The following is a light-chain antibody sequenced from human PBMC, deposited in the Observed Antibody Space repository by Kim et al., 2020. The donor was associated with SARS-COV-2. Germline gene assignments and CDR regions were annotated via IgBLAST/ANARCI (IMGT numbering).Light chain of an antibody. CDR1: YNY. CDR2: DVS. Sequence: YNYVSWYQQRPGKAPKLMIYDVSKRPSGVSNRFSGSKSGSTASLTISGLQADDEADYYCASYTTSSTLVFGGGTQLTVL. V-gene: IGLV2-14*04. J-gene: IGLJ2*01. CDR3: ASYTTSSTLV.